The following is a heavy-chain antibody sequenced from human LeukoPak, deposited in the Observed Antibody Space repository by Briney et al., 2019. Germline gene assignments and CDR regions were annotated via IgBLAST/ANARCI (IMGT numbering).Heavy chain of an antibody. CDR2: IYRSGST. V-gene: IGHV4-38-2*02. CDR1: AYSISSGYY. D-gene: IGHD6-13*01. Sequence: ASETLSLTCTVSAYSISSGYYWGWIRQPPGKGLEWIGTIYRSGSTYYNPSLKSRVTMSIDTSKNQFSLNLTSVTAADTAVYYCATVSDSSSWNYYYYMDVWGKGTTVTISS. CDR3: ATVSDSSSWNYYYYMDV. J-gene: IGHJ6*03.